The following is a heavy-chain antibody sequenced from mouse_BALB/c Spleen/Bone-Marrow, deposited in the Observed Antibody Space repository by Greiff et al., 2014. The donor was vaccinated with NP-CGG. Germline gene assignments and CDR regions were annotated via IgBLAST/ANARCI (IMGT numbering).Heavy chain of an antibody. Sequence: QVQLKQSGPELGRPGVSVKISCKGSSYTFTDYAMHWVKQSHAKSLEWIGVISTYYGNANYNQKFKGKATMTVDKSSSTAYMELARLTSEDSAVYYCTRGGRYDEVAYWGQGTLVTVSA. J-gene: IGHJ3*01. CDR1: SYTFTDYA. CDR3: TRGGRYDEVAY. D-gene: IGHD2-14*01. CDR2: ISTYYGNA. V-gene: IGHV1-67*01.